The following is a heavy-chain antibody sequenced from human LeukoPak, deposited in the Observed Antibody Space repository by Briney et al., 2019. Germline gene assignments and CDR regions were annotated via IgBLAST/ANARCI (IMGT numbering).Heavy chain of an antibody. D-gene: IGHD3-22*01. J-gene: IGHJ4*02. V-gene: IGHV4-30-4*08. CDR3: ARGLLRLYFDY. CDR1: GGSISSADYY. Sequence: SQTLSLTCTVSGGSISSADYYCSWIRQPPGKGLEWIGYIFYSGSTYYNPSLKSRVTISVDTSNNQFSLKLSSVTAADTAVYYCARGLLRLYFDYWGQGTLVTVSS. CDR2: IFYSGST.